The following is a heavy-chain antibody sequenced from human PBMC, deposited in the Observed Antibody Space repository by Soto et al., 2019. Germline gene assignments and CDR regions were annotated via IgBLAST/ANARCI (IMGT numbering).Heavy chain of an antibody. CDR2: IYPGDSDA. CDR1: GYSFTSYW. J-gene: IGHJ6*02. Sequence: GESLKISCKGSGYSFTSYWIGWVRQMPGKGLEWMGIIYPGDSDARYSPSFQGQVTISADKSISTAYLQWSSLKASDTAMYYCARLGEITIFGVVTERPYYGMDVWGQGTTVTVSS. CDR3: ARLGEITIFGVVTERPYYGMDV. D-gene: IGHD3-3*01. V-gene: IGHV5-51*01.